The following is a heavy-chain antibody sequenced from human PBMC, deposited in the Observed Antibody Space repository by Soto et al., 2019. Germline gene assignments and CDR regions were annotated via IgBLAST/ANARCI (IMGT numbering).Heavy chain of an antibody. J-gene: IGHJ6*03. V-gene: IGHV4-31*03. D-gene: IGHD2-15*01. CDR2: IYYSGST. Sequence: PSETLSLTCTVSGGSISSGGYYWSWIRQHPGKGLVWIGYIYYSGSTYYNPSLKSRVTISVDTSKNQFSLKLSSATAADTAVYYCAREKSVPRDMVRYYYYMDVWGKGTTVTVSS. CDR3: AREKSVPRDMVRYYYYMDV. CDR1: GGSISSGGYY.